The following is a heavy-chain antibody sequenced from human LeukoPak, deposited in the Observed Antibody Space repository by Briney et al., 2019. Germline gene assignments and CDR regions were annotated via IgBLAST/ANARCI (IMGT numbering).Heavy chain of an antibody. V-gene: IGHV1-2*02. D-gene: IGHD4-17*01. CDR1: GHTFTCYY. J-gene: IGHJ4*02. CDR2: INPSSGGT. Sequence: ASVKVSCKASGHTFTCYYMYWVRQAPGQGLEWMGWINPSSGGTNYAQKFQGRVTMTRYTTISTAYMELSRLASDDTAVYYCARGTATRIDYWGQGTLVTVSS. CDR3: ARGTATRIDY.